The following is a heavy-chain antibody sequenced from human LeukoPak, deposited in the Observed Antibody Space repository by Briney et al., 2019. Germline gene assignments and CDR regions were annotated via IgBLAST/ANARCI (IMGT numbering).Heavy chain of an antibody. D-gene: IGHD3-10*01. Sequence: SETLSLTCTVSGGSISSYYWSWIRQPPGKGLEWIGYIYYSGSTNYNPSLKSRVTISVDTPKNQFSMKLSSVTAADTAVYYCARRMVRGPYYYYYMDVWGKGTTVTISS. J-gene: IGHJ6*03. CDR2: IYYSGST. V-gene: IGHV4-59*12. CDR3: ARRMVRGPYYYYYMDV. CDR1: GGSISSYY.